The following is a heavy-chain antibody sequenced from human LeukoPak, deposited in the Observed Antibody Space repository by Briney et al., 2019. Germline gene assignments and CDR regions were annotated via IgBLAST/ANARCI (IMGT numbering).Heavy chain of an antibody. J-gene: IGHJ6*03. CDR1: GTSISNPSYY. CDR2: IHIGGNT. V-gene: IGHV4-61*02. Sequence: TLSLTCTVSGTSISNPSYYWAWIRQPAGKALEWIGRIHIGGNTNYNPSLNSRVTISVDTSKNQFSLNLNSVTATDTAVYYCARDDSRGYNYGHYYYYMDVWGKGTTVTVSS. D-gene: IGHD5-18*01. CDR3: ARDDSRGYNYGHYYYYMDV.